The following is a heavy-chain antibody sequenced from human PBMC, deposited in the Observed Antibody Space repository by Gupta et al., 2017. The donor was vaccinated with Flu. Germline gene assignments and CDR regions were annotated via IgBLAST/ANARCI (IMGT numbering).Heavy chain of an antibody. CDR2: ISGSGGST. Sequence: EVQLLVSGGGLLQPGGSLRLSCAASGFTFSRHAMSWVRQAPGKGLEWDSAISGSGGSTYYADSVKGRFTISRDNSKNTLYLQMNSLRAEDTAVYYCAKIPYYDYVWGSSYGMDVWGQGTTVTVAS. J-gene: IGHJ6*02. D-gene: IGHD3-16*01. CDR3: AKIPYYDYVWGSSYGMDV. CDR1: GFTFSRHA. V-gene: IGHV3-23*01.